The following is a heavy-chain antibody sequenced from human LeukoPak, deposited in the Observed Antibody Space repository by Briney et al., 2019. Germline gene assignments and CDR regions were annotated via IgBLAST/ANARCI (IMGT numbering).Heavy chain of an antibody. CDR2: IYHSGNT. Sequence: PSETLSLTCAVSGGSISSNDWWTWVRQPPGKGLEWIGEIYHSGNTNYNPSLRGRVTISVDKSNNQFSLKLSSVTAADTAVYYCARDRSIGRSTLYFFDYWGQGTLVTVSS. J-gene: IGHJ4*02. CDR3: ARDRSIGRSTLYFFDY. CDR1: GGSISSNDW. V-gene: IGHV4-4*02. D-gene: IGHD2-15*01.